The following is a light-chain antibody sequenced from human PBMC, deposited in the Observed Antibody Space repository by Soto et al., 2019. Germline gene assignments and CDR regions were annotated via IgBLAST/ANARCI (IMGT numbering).Light chain of an antibody. J-gene: IGKJ1*01. CDR1: QSVSSSY. Sequence: EIVLTQSPGTLSLCPGERATLSCRASQSVSSSYLAWYQQKPGQAPRLLIYGASSRATGIPDRFSGSGSGTDFTLTISRLEPEDFAVYYCQQYGSSPQTFGQGPKV. CDR2: GAS. V-gene: IGKV3-20*01. CDR3: QQYGSSPQT.